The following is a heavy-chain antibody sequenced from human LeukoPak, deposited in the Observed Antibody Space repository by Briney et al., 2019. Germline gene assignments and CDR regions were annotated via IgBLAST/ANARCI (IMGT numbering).Heavy chain of an antibody. D-gene: IGHD3-10*01. Sequence: GESLKISCKGSGYSFTTNWIGWVRQMPGKGLEWMGIIYPGDSDTRYSPSFQGQVTISVGKSTTTAYLQWSSLKASDTAMYYCARHPGTFGSGAYYKFDHWGQGTLVTVSS. J-gene: IGHJ4*02. V-gene: IGHV5-51*01. CDR2: IYPGDSDT. CDR3: ARHPGTFGSGAYYKFDH. CDR1: GYSFTTNW.